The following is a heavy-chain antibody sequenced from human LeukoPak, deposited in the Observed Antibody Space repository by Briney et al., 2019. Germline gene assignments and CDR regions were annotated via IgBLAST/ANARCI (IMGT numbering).Heavy chain of an antibody. CDR2: INHSGRT. D-gene: IGHD3-10*01. V-gene: IGHV4-34*01. CDR3: ARLRRNFGYYYYYMDV. CDR1: GGSFSGYY. Sequence: SETLSLTCAVYGGSFSGYYWSWIRQPPGKGLEWIGEINHSGRTNYNPSLKSRVTISVDTSKNQFSLKLSSVTAADTAVYYCARLRRNFGYYYYYMDVWGKGTTVTISS. J-gene: IGHJ6*03.